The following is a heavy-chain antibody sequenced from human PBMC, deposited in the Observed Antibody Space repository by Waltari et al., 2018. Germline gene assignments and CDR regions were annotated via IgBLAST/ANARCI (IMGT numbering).Heavy chain of an antibody. CDR3: ARDRRYYDSSGYLH. CDR1: GFTVSSNY. J-gene: IGHJ4*02. Sequence: EVKLVESGGGLIQPGGSLRLSCAASGFTVSSNYMSWVRQARGRGWEWFSFIYVGGSTYYADSVKGRFTISRDNSKNTLYLQMNSLRAEDTAVYYCARDRRYYDSSGYLHWGQGTLFTVSS. V-gene: IGHV3-53*01. CDR2: IYVGGST. D-gene: IGHD3-22*01.